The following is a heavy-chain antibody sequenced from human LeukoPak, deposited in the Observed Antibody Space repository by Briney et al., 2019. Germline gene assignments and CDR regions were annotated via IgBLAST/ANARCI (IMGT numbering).Heavy chain of an antibody. Sequence: PGGSLRLSCAASGFTFSDHCMDWVRQAPGKGLEWVGRTRNKANSYTTEYAASVRGRFTISRDESKNSLYLQMNSLKTEDTAVYYCARGLNSFDCWGQGTLVTVSS. J-gene: IGHJ4*02. CDR3: ARGLNSFDC. CDR2: TRNKANSYTT. CDR1: GFTFSDHC. D-gene: IGHD4-23*01. V-gene: IGHV3-72*01.